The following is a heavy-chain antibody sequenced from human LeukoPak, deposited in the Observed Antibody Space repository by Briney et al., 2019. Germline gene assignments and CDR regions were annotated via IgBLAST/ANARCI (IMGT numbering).Heavy chain of an antibody. J-gene: IGHJ4*02. CDR1: GGSISSGSYY. CDR2: IYTSGST. D-gene: IGHD5-18*01. CDR3: AREDVDTAMVLDY. Sequence: SQTLSLTCTASGGSISSGSYYWSWIRQPAGKGLEWIGRIYTSGSTNYDPSLKSRVTISVDTSKNQFSLKLSSVTAADTAVYYCAREDVDTAMVLDYWGQGTLVTVSS. V-gene: IGHV4-61*02.